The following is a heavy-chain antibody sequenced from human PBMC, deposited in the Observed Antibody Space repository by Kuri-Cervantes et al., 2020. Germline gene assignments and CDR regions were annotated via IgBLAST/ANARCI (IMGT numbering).Heavy chain of an antibody. Sequence: ASVKVSCKASGYIFTNYGISWVRQAPGQGLEWMGWISAYNGDTNYAQKLQGRVTMTTDTSTSTAYMELRSLRSDDTAVYYCARVGAVAGTGNWFDPWGQGTLVTVSS. CDR3: ARVGAVAGTGNWFDP. D-gene: IGHD6-19*01. CDR2: ISAYNGDT. V-gene: IGHV1-18*01. CDR1: GYIFTNYG. J-gene: IGHJ5*02.